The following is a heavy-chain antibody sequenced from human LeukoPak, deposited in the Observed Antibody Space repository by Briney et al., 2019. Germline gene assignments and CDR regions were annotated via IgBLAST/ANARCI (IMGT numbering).Heavy chain of an antibody. CDR1: GFTFSSYG. Sequence: GESLRLSCAASGFTFSSYGMHWVRQAPGKGLEWVAVISYDGSNKYYADSVKGRFTISRDNSKNTLYLQMNSLRAEDTAVYYCAKAPGIAVPDIWGQRTMVTVSS. CDR2: ISYDGSNK. D-gene: IGHD6-19*01. J-gene: IGHJ3*02. V-gene: IGHV3-30*18. CDR3: AKAPGIAVPDI.